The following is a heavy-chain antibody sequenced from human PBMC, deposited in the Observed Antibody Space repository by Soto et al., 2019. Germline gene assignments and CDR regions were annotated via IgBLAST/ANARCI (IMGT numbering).Heavy chain of an antibody. CDR3: AKWARYCSGGSCYYFDY. Sequence: GGSLRLSCAASGFTFSSYAMSWVRQAPGKGLEWVSAISGSGGSTYYAESVKGRFTISRDNSKNTLYLQMNSLRAEDTTVYYCAKWARYCSGGSCYYFDYWGQGTLVTVSS. CDR1: GFTFSSYA. J-gene: IGHJ4*02. V-gene: IGHV3-23*01. D-gene: IGHD2-15*01. CDR2: ISGSGGST.